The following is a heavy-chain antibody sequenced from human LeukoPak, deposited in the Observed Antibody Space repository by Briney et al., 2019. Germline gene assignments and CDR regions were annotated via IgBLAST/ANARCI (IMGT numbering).Heavy chain of an antibody. J-gene: IGHJ4*02. V-gene: IGHV1-2*02. CDR2: INPNSGGT. D-gene: IGHD1-26*01. Sequence: ASVKVSCKASGYTFTGYYMHWVRQAPGQGLEWMGWINPNSGGTNYAQKFQGRVTMTRDTSISTAYMELSRLRSDNTAVYYCARDEYSGSSDFDYWDQGTLVTVSS. CDR1: GYTFTGYY. CDR3: ARDEYSGSSDFDY.